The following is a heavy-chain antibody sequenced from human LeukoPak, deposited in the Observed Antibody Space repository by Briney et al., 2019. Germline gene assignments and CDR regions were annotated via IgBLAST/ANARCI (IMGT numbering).Heavy chain of an antibody. CDR2: ISGSGGTT. D-gene: IGHD5-24*01. Sequence: PGGSLRLSCAASGFTFNSYGTTWVRQAPGKGLEWVSSISGSGGTTYHADSVKGRFTISRDNSKNTLYLQMNSLRAEDTAVYYCAKREGYNSGGFDYWGQGTLVTVSS. CDR1: GFTFNSYG. V-gene: IGHV3-23*01. J-gene: IGHJ4*02. CDR3: AKREGYNSGGFDY.